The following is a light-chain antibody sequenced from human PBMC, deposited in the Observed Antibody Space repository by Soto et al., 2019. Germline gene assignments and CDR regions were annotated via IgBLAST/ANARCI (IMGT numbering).Light chain of an antibody. J-gene: IGKJ1*01. CDR2: AES. CDR3: QQSYTSPPT. CDR1: QSISNH. Sequence: EIQMTQSPSSLSASVEDRFIITCLASQSISNHLNWYQQKPGKAPKLLIFAESSLQSGVPSRLSGSRSGPDFTITISSLQPEDFATYYCQQSYTSPPTFGQAPKVDIK. V-gene: IGKV1-39*01.